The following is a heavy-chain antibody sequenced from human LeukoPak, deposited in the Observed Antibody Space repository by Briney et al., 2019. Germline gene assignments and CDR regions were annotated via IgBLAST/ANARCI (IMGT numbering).Heavy chain of an antibody. V-gene: IGHV1-18*01. CDR3: ARDRDVVVASGPYWYFDL. Sequence: ASVKVSCKASGYTFTNYGISWVRQAPGQGLEWMGWIGTYNEETNYEQKFQGRVTMTTDTSTTTVYMELRSLTSDDTAVYYCARDRDVVVASGPYWYFDLWGRGTLVTVSS. CDR2: IGTYNEET. CDR1: GYTFTNYG. D-gene: IGHD2-21*01. J-gene: IGHJ2*01.